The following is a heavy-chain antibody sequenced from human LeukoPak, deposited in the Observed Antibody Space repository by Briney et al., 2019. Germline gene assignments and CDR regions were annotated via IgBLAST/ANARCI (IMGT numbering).Heavy chain of an antibody. CDR2: IYYSGTT. V-gene: IGHV4-59*08. Sequence: SETLSLTCTVSGGSISSYYWSWVRQPPGKGLEWIGYIYYSGTTNYNPSLKSRVTILVDSSKNQFSLNLSTVTAADTAVYYCARRGIAAAGYDYWGQGTLVTVSS. J-gene: IGHJ4*02. CDR1: GGSISSYY. CDR3: ARRGIAAAGYDY. D-gene: IGHD6-13*01.